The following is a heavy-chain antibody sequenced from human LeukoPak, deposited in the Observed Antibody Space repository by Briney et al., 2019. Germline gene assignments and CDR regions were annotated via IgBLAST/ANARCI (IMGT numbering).Heavy chain of an antibody. D-gene: IGHD3-16*02. CDR1: GFTFSSAW. J-gene: IGHJ4*02. V-gene: IGHV3-15*01. CDR3: TSEARYIWGSYRQNNY. Sequence: GGSLRLSCAASGFTFSSAWMTWDRQAPGKGLEWDGRIKSKTDGGTTDYAAPVKGRFTISRDDSKTTLYLQMNSLKTEDTAVYYCTSEARYIWGSYRQNNYWGQGTLVTVSS. CDR2: IKSKTDGGTT.